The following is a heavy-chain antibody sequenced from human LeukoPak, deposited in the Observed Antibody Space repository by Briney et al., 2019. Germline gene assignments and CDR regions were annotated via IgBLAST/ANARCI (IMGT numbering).Heavy chain of an antibody. J-gene: IGHJ4*02. CDR1: GFTFSSYS. Sequence: AGGSLRLSCAASGFTFSSYSMNWVRQAPGKGLEWVSGINWNSGSIGYADSVKGRFTISRDNAQNSLYLQMNSLRAEDTALYYCAKVGAAVSGVFDCWGQGTLVTVSS. V-gene: IGHV3-9*01. D-gene: IGHD6-19*01. CDR2: INWNSGSI. CDR3: AKVGAAVSGVFDC.